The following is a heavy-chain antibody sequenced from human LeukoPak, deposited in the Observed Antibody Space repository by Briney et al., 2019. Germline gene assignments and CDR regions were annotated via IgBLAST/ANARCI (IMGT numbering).Heavy chain of an antibody. Sequence: SETLSLTCTVSGGSISSGSYYWSWIRQPAGKGLEWIGRIYTSGSTNYNPSLKSRVTISVDTSKNQFSLKLSSVTAADTAVYYCARDISTTGDWFDPWGQGTLVTVSS. CDR2: IYTSGST. V-gene: IGHV4-61*02. J-gene: IGHJ5*02. CDR3: ARDISTTGDWFDP. D-gene: IGHD1-1*01. CDR1: GGSISSGSYY.